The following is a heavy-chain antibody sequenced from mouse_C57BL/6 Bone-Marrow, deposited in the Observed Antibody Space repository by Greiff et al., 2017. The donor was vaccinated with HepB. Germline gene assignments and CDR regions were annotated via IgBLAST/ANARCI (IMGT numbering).Heavy chain of an antibody. CDR2: IYPGGGYT. J-gene: IGHJ2*01. CDR3: ARLDGYYGDY. V-gene: IGHV1-63*01. CDR1: GYTFTNYW. D-gene: IGHD2-3*01. Sequence: VQLQQSGAELVRPGTSVKMSCKASGYTFTNYWIGWAKQRPGHGLEWIGDIYPGGGYTNYNEKFKGKATLTADKSSSTAYMQFSSLTSEDSAIYYCARLDGYYGDYWGQGTTLTVSS.